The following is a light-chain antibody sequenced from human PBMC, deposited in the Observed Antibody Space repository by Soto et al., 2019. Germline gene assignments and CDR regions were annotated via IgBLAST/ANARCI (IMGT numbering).Light chain of an antibody. J-gene: IGLJ1*01. CDR1: SSNIGSNT. CDR3: AAWDVRQDVYV. Sequence: QSVLTQPPSASGTPGQIVAISCSGSSSNIGSNTGTWYQQLPGTAPKLLIYSTSQRTPGVPGRFSGSMPGASASLSISGLQSEDEADYYCAAWDVRQDVYVFGRGTKLTVL. V-gene: IGLV1-44*01. CDR2: STS.